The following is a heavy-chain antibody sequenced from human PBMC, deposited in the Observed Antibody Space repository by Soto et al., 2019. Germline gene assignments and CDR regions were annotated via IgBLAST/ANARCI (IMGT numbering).Heavy chain of an antibody. Sequence: GSLRLSCAASGFTFSSYSMNWVRQAPGKGLEWVSYISSSSSTIYYADSVKGRFTISRDNAKNSLYLQMNSLRAEDTAVYYCARDRQLPLRWSNWFDPWGQGTLVTVSS. CDR3: ARDRQLPLRWSNWFDP. CDR1: GFTFSSYS. J-gene: IGHJ5*02. D-gene: IGHD4-17*01. V-gene: IGHV3-48*01. CDR2: ISSSSSTI.